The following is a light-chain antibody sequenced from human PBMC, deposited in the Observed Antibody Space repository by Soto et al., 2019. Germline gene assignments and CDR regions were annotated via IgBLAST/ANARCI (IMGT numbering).Light chain of an antibody. CDR2: EVN. CDR1: SSDVGSYNR. J-gene: IGLJ1*01. CDR3: SLYISGSTYV. V-gene: IGLV2-18*01. Sequence: QSALTQPPSVSGSPGQSVTISCTGTSSDVGSYNRLYWYQQTPGTAPKLIMYEVNTRPSGVPDRFSGSKSGSTASLTISGLDDDDEDYYYCSLYISGSTYVFGTGTKLTVL.